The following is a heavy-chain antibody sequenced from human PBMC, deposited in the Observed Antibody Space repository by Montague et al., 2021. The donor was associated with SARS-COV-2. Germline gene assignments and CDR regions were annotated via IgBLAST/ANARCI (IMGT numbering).Heavy chain of an antibody. CDR2: IYSSGST. CDR3: ARDYGDYSYYYGLDV. J-gene: IGHJ6*02. V-gene: IGHV4-61*02. Sequence: TLSLTCTVSGGSIRSGSYYWSWIRQPAGRGLEWIGRIYSSGSTNYNPCLKSRATMSVDTSKNQFSLKVSSVTAADTAVYYCARDYGDYSYYYGLDVWGQGTTVTVSS. D-gene: IGHD4-17*01. CDR1: GGSIRSGSYY.